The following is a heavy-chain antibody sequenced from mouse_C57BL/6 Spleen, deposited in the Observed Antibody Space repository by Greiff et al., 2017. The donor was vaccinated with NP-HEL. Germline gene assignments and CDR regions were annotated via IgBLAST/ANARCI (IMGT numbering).Heavy chain of an antibody. V-gene: IGHV1-26*01. Sequence: VQLQQSGPELVKPGASVKISCKASGYTFTDYYMNWVKQSHGKSLEWIGDINPNNGGTSYNQKFKGKATLTVDKSSSTAYMELRSLTSEDSAVYYCATGSSYDDWGQGTTLTVSS. CDR1: GYTFTDYY. J-gene: IGHJ2*01. CDR2: INPNNGGT. CDR3: ATGSSYDD. D-gene: IGHD1-1*01.